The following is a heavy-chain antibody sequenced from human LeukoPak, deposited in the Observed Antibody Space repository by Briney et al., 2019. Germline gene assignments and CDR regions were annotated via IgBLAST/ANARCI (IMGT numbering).Heavy chain of an antibody. CDR3: ARGPYSGSYYFDY. J-gene: IGHJ4*02. V-gene: IGHV3-74*01. CDR2: INSDGSST. Sequence: GGSLRLSCAASGFTFSSYWMHWVRQAPGKGLVWVSRINSDGSSTSCADSVKGRFTISRDNAKNTLYLQMNSLRAEDTAVYYCARGPYSGSYYFDYWGQGTLVTVSS. D-gene: IGHD1-26*01. CDR1: GFTFSSYW.